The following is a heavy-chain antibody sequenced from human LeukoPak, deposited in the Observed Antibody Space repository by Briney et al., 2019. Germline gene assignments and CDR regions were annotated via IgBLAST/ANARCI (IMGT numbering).Heavy chain of an antibody. D-gene: IGHD2-21*02. CDR3: VREGNELLSKDFDY. CDR2: INPHSGGT. J-gene: IGHJ4*02. Sequence: ASVKVSCKASGFTFTGYYIHWVRQAPGQGLEWMGYINPHSGGTNSPQKFQGRVTLTTNTSISAAYMELSSLISDDTAMYYCVREGNELLSKDFDYWGPGILDTVSS. V-gene: IGHV1-2*02. CDR1: GFTFTGYY.